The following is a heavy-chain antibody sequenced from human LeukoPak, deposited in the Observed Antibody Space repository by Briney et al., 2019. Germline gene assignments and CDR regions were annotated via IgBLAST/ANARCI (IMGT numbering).Heavy chain of an antibody. CDR3: AKDRRGNAPRGAFDI. CDR1: GFTFSSYA. Sequence: GGSLRLSCVASGFTFSSYAMSWVRQAPGKGLEWVSAISGRGGSTFYADSVKGRFTISRDNSKNTLFLQMNSLKAEDTAVYYCAKDRRGNAPRGAFDIWGQGTMVTASS. V-gene: IGHV3-23*01. J-gene: IGHJ3*02. D-gene: IGHD1-1*01. CDR2: ISGRGGST.